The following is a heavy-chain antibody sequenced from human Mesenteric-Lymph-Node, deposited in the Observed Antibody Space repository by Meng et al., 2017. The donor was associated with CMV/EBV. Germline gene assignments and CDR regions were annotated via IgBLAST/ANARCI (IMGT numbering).Heavy chain of an antibody. CDR3: ARHSTGHYGGFDY. Sequence: SETLSLTCTVSGYSISSGYYWGWIRQPPGKGLEWIGSIYHSGSTYYNPSLKSRVTISVDTSKNQFSLKLSSVTAADTAVYYCARHSTGHYGGFDYWGQGTLVTVSS. D-gene: IGHD3-22*01. CDR2: IYHSGST. J-gene: IGHJ4*02. CDR1: GYSISSGYY. V-gene: IGHV4-38-2*02.